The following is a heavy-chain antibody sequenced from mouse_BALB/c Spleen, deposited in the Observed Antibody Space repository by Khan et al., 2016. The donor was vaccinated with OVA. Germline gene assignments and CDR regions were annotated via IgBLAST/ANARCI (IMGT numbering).Heavy chain of an antibody. J-gene: IGHJ2*01. CDR2: INPHIGET. Sequence: VRLQQSGPELVKPGASVKISCKASGYSFTGYFMNWVMQSHGKSLEWIGRINPHIGETLYNQKFKGKATLTVDESSRTVHMELRSMASEDSAVYYYARKNGSDFDYWGQGTTLTVSS. V-gene: IGHV1-20*02. CDR1: GYSFTGYF. CDR3: ARKNGSDFDY. D-gene: IGHD1-1*01.